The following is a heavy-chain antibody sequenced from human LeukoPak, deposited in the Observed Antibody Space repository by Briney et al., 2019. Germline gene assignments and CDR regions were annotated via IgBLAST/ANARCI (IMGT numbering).Heavy chain of an antibody. V-gene: IGHV3-23*01. CDR1: GFTFSSYA. D-gene: IGHD6-19*01. Sequence: PGGSLRLSCAASGFTFSSYAMSWVRQAPGKGLEWVSAISGSGGSTYYADSVKGRFTISRDNSKNTLYLQMNSLRAKDTAVYYCAKDQRTSSGWYCYGYWGQGTLVTVSS. J-gene: IGHJ4*02. CDR2: ISGSGGST. CDR3: AKDQRTSSGWYCYGY.